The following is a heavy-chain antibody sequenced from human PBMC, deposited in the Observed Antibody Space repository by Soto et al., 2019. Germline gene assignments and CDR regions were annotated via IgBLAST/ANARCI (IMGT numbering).Heavy chain of an antibody. Sequence: EVQLLESGGGLVQPGGSLRLSCAASGFTFSSYAMSWVRQAPGKGLEWVSVISGSGGSTYYADSVKGQFTISRDNSKNTLYLQMNSLRAEDTAVYYCATRSSGWYFDYWGQGTLVTVSS. CDR2: ISGSGGST. CDR3: ATRSSGWYFDY. J-gene: IGHJ4*02. V-gene: IGHV3-23*01. CDR1: GFTFSSYA. D-gene: IGHD6-19*01.